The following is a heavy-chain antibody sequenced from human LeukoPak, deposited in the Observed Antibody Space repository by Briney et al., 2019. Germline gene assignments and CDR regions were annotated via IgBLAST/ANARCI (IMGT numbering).Heavy chain of an antibody. CDR3: TTELLWFGELFRDFDY. V-gene: IGHV3-15*01. CDR2: IKGKTDGGTT. J-gene: IGHJ4*02. CDR1: GFTFSNAW. D-gene: IGHD3-10*01. Sequence: GGSLRLSCAASGFTFSNAWMNWVRQAPGKGLEWVGRIKGKTDGGTTDYAAPVKGRFTISRDDSKNTLYLQMNSLKTEDTAVYYCTTELLWFGELFRDFDYWGQGTLVTVSS.